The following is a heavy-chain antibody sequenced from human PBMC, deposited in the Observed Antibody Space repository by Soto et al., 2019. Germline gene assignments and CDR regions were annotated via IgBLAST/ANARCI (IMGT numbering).Heavy chain of an antibody. J-gene: IGHJ4*02. D-gene: IGHD5-18*01. Sequence: SETLSLTCSVSGASISNYHYSWIRQSPGKGLEWIGYVYHRGTTYYTPSLKSRVNMSLDTSTNEFYLNLKSVTAADTAVYYCALGGYNYGRPFDFWGQGTLVTSPQ. V-gene: IGHV4-59*01. CDR3: ALGGYNYGRPFDF. CDR1: GASISNYH. CDR2: VYHRGTT.